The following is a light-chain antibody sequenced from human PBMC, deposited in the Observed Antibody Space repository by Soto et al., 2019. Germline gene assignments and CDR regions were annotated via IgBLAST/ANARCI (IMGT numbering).Light chain of an antibody. J-gene: IGKJ5*01. CDR2: AAS. CDR1: QSINNH. V-gene: IGKV1-39*01. Sequence: DVQMTQSPSSLSASVGDRVTMTCRASQSINNHLNWYQQKPGKAPKLLIFAASNLQSGVPSSFSGSGSGTDFTLTISSLQPEDFATYFCQQSYDTPPTFGQGTRLEI. CDR3: QQSYDTPPT.